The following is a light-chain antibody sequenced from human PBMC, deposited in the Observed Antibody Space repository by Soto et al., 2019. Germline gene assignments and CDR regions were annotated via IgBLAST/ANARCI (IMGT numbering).Light chain of an antibody. CDR1: QSVSRF. J-gene: IGKJ2*02. CDR2: DTS. V-gene: IGKV3-15*01. Sequence: EIVMTQSPATLSVSPRERVTLSCRASQSVSRFLAWYQQRPCQAPRLLIYDTSTRATGVPARFSGSGSGTEFSLTISSLQSEDFAVYYCQQYDNWPPCTFGQGTKLEVK. CDR3: QQYDNWPPCT.